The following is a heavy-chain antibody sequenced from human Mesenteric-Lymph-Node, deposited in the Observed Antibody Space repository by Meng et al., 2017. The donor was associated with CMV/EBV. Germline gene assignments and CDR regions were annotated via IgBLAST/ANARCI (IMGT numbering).Heavy chain of an antibody. CDR1: HSTSPASC. V-gene: IGHV1-2*02. CDR2: PHPNSDGT. D-gene: IGHD1-26*01. Sequence: VSCQPSHSTSPASCLPWVRQAPGRGLEWMGWPHPNSDGTNYAQRFQGRSTMTRDTSISTPYLRLSSLTSSDPAVYYCARRGGGSYDYWGQGTLVTVSS. J-gene: IGHJ4*02. CDR3: ARRGGGSYDY.